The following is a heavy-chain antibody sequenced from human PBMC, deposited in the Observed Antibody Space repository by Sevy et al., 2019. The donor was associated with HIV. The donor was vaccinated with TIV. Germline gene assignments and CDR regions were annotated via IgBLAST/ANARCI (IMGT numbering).Heavy chain of an antibody. CDR1: GDSVSSNSVA. CDR3: ARDDSSGYYFSWRFDH. CDR2: TYYRSKWYN. Sequence: SQTLSLTCAISGDSVSSNSVAWNWIRQSPSRGLEWLGRTYYRSKWYNDYAVSVKSRITINPDTSKNQFSLQLNSVTPEDTAVYYCARDDSSGYYFSWRFDHWGQGTLVTVSS. D-gene: IGHD3-22*01. V-gene: IGHV6-1*01. J-gene: IGHJ4*02.